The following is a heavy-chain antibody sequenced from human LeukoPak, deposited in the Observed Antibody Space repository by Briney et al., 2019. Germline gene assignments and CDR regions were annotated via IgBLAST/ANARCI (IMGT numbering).Heavy chain of an antibody. CDR1: GFTHTTYW. CDR2: ISERGRNT. D-gene: IGHD2-21*02. J-gene: IGHJ4*02. V-gene: IGHV3-23*01. CDR3: AKGRMVVVTAILLDF. Sequence: GGSLSLSCAPSGFTHTTYWIRWVREAPGKGLEGGAAISERGRNTHHPDSVRGRFTVSRHSYTHTVSLQTNSLRAEDTAVYVWAKGRMVVVTAILLDFWGQGTLVTVSS.